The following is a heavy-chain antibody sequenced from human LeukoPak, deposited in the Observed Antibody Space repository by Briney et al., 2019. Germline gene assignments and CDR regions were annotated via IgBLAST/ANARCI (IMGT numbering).Heavy chain of an antibody. Sequence: ASVKVSCKASGYTFTGYYMYWVRQSPGQGLEWMGWINPNSGGTNYAQKFQGRVTMTRDTTISTAYIELSRLRSDDTAVYYCARSGQLDPLDYWGQGTLVSVSS. V-gene: IGHV1-2*02. CDR1: GYTFTGYY. D-gene: IGHD6-6*01. CDR2: INPNSGGT. J-gene: IGHJ4*02. CDR3: ARSGQLDPLDY.